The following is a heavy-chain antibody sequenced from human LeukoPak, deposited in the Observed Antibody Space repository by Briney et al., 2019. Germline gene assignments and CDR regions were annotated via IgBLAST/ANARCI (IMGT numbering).Heavy chain of an antibody. J-gene: IGHJ5*02. CDR2: IIPIFGTA. D-gene: IGHD2-15*01. CDR1: GGTFSSYA. CDR3: ARDRRSPPGAGWFDP. Sequence: SVKVSCKASGGTFSSYAMSWVRQAPGQRLEWMGRIIPIFGTANYAQKFKGRVTMTRDTSTSTVYMELSSLRSEDTAVYYCARDRRSPPGAGWFDPWGQGTLVTVSS. V-gene: IGHV1-69*05.